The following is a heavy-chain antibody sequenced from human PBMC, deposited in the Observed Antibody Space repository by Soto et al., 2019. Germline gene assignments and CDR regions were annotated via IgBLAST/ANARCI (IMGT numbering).Heavy chain of an antibody. J-gene: IGHJ4*02. V-gene: IGHV3-33*01. CDR1: GFTFSSYG. CDR3: AREQRGPAAIVVAFDY. D-gene: IGHD2-2*01. CDR2: IWYDGSNK. Sequence: QVQLVESGGGVVQPGRSLRLSCAASGFTFSSYGMHWVRQAPGKGLEWVAVIWYDGSNKYYADSVKGRFTISRDNSKNXLYLQMNSLRAEDTAVYYCAREQRGPAAIVVAFDYWGQGTLVTVSS.